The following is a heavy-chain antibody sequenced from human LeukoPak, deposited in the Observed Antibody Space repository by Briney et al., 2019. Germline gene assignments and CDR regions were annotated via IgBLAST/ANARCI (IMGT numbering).Heavy chain of an antibody. CDR1: GGSVRDYY. V-gene: IGHV4-34*01. J-gene: IGHJ4*02. CDR2: IHHSGTT. CDR3: ARVGAVAGTFDY. Sequence: PSETLSLICAVSGGSVRDYYWSWIRQPPGKGLEWIAEIHHSGTTKYNPSLKSRVTISVDTSKNQFSLKLSSVTAADTAVYYYARVGAVAGTFDYWGQGTLVTVSS. D-gene: IGHD6-19*01.